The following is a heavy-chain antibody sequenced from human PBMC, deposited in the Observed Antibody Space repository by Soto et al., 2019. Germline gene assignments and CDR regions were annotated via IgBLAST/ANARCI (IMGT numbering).Heavy chain of an antibody. CDR3: ARDLFVVVVAAPPSFDY. V-gene: IGHV1-2*02. J-gene: IGHJ4*02. D-gene: IGHD2-15*01. CDR1: GYTFTGYY. Sequence: QVQLVQSGAEVKKPGASVKVSCKASGYTFTGYYMHWVRQAPGQGLEWMGWINPNRGGKNYEQKLKGSVTMTRDTSISTAYMELSRLRSDDTAVYYCARDLFVVVVAAPPSFDYWRQGTLVTVSS. CDR2: INPNRGGK.